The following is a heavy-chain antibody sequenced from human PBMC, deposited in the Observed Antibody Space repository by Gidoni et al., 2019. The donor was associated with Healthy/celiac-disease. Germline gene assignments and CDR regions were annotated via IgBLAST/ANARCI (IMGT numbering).Heavy chain of an antibody. J-gene: IGHJ3*02. CDR2: ISSSGSTI. Sequence: EVQLVESGGGLVQPGGSLRLSCATSGFTFSSYEMNWVRQAPGKGLEWVSYISSSGSTIYYADSVKGRFTISRDNAKNSLYLQMNSLRAEDTAVYYCARDRADALDIWGQGTMVTVSS. CDR3: ARDRADALDI. CDR1: GFTFSSYE. V-gene: IGHV3-48*03.